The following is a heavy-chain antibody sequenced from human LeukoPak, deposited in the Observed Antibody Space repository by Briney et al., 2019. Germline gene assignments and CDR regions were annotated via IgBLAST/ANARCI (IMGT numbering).Heavy chain of an antibody. D-gene: IGHD2-15*01. J-gene: IGHJ4*02. V-gene: IGHV4-59*02. CDR2: IYYSGST. Sequence: PSETLSLTCTVSGGSVSTYYWNWIRQPPGKGLEWIGYIYYSGSTNYNPSLKSRLTISVDTSNNQFSLKLSSVTAADTAVYYCASTSGYCSGGNCYSAFDYWGQGTLVTASS. CDR3: ASTSGYCSGGNCYSAFDY. CDR1: GGSVSTYY.